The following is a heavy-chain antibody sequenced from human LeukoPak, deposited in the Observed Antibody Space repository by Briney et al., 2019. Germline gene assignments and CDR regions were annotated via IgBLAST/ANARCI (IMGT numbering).Heavy chain of an antibody. D-gene: IGHD4-17*01. CDR1: GFSFGDYA. CDR2: ITSSGGST. V-gene: IGHV3-23*01. CDR3: AKGRTAYGDYPFDY. Sequence: GGSLRLSCTSSGFSFGDYAMNWVRQAPGKGLEWVSTITSSGGSTDFADSVKGRFTISRDNSKNTLYLQLNSLRAEDTAVYYCAKGRTAYGDYPFDYWGQGTLVTVSS. J-gene: IGHJ4*02.